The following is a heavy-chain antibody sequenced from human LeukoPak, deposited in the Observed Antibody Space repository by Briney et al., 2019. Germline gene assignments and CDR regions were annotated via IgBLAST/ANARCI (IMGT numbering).Heavy chain of an antibody. CDR2: IFTSGIT. D-gene: IGHD3-10*01. V-gene: IGHV4-4*07. CDR1: GGSISIYY. Sequence: SETLSLTCTVSGGSISIYYWNWIRQPAGKGLEWIGRIFTSGITNYDSSLKSRVTMSVDTSKNQFSLNLSSVTAADTAVYYCARESSGNYYNPLGYMDVWGKGTTVTVSS. J-gene: IGHJ6*03. CDR3: ARESSGNYYNPLGYMDV.